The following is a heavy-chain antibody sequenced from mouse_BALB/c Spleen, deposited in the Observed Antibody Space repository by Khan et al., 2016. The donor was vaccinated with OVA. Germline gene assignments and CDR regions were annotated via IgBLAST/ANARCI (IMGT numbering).Heavy chain of an antibody. D-gene: IGHD1-1*01. CDR2: IYPGTGST. CDR1: GYIFTNYW. J-gene: IGHJ4*01. V-gene: IGHV1-76*01. Sequence: QVQLKQSGAELVRPGASVKLSCKTSGYIFTNYWIHWVKQRSGQGLEWIARIYPGTGSTYSNEKFKGKATLTADKSSSTAYMQLSSLKSEDSAVYCCASGAITSHAMDSWGQGTSVTVSS. CDR3: ASGAITSHAMDS.